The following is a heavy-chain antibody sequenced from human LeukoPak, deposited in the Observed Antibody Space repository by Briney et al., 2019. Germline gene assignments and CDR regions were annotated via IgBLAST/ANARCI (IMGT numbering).Heavy chain of an antibody. CDR2: LYHSGST. V-gene: IGHV4-38-2*02. D-gene: IGHD3-10*01. CDR1: GYSISSGYY. CDR3: ARGVSGSGSYYANFDY. J-gene: IGHJ4*02. Sequence: SETLSLTCTVSGYSISSGYYWGWIRQPPGKGLEWIGNLYHSGSTYYNPSLKSRVTMSVDTSKNQFSLKLSSVTAADTAVYYCARGVSGSGSYYANFDYWGQGTLVTVSS.